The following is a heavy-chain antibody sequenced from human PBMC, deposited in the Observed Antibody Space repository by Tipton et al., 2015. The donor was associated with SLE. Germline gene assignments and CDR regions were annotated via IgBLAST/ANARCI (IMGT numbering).Heavy chain of an antibody. CDR2: MNPNSGST. CDR1: GYTFTSYD. CDR3: ARGKGYCSSTSCYAYYYYMDV. J-gene: IGHJ6*03. D-gene: IGHD2-2*01. V-gene: IGHV1-8*01. Sequence: QLVQSGAEVKKPGASVKVSCKASGYTFTSYDINWVRQATGQGLEWMGWMNPNSGSTGYAQKFQGRVTITRNSSINTAYMELSSLRSEDTAVYYCARGKGYCSSTSCYAYYYYMDVWGKGTTVTVSS.